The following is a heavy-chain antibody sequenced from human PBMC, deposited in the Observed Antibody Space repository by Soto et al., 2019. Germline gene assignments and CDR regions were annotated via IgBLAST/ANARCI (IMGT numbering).Heavy chain of an antibody. CDR3: VRGGSIDWRYFDS. J-gene: IGHJ4*02. Sequence: EVQLVESGGGLVQPGVSLRLSCVVSRFTFSDYYMDWVRQAPGKGLEWVGRTRNRANSYTTEYAASVKGRFTISRDDSKNSLYLQMNSLQTEDSAVYYCVRGGSIDWRYFDSWGQGTLVTVSS. D-gene: IGHD1-1*01. V-gene: IGHV3-72*01. CDR1: RFTFSDYY. CDR2: TRNRANSYTT.